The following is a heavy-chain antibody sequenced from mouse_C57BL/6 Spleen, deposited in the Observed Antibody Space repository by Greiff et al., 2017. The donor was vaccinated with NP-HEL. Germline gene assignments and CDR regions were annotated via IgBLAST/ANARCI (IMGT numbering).Heavy chain of an antibody. CDR1: GYTFTDYE. CDR3: TRTYYDGSSYPY. J-gene: IGHJ2*01. D-gene: IGHD1-1*01. V-gene: IGHV1-15*01. Sequence: VQLQQSGAELVRPGASVTLSCKASGYTFTDYEMHWVKQTPVHGLEWIGAIDPETGGTAYNQKFKGKAILTADKSSSTAYMELRSLTSEDSAVYYCTRTYYDGSSYPYWGKGTTLTVSS. CDR2: IDPETGGT.